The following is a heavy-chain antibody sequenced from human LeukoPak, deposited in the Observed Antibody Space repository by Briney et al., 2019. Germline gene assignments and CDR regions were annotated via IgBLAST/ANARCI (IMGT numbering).Heavy chain of an antibody. CDR1: GCPFSSSAL. Sequence: PSGTLSLSCAVSGCPFSSSALRCWRRDPPKERVWGIGETSLTGRTHYNPSLNGRVTISLDESRNQLSLNLTSVTAADTAIYYCSRESGAFCPFGYWGQGTLVIVPP. CDR3: SRESGAFCPFGY. CDR2: TSLTGRT. D-gene: IGHD1-26*01. V-gene: IGHV4-4*02. J-gene: IGHJ4*02.